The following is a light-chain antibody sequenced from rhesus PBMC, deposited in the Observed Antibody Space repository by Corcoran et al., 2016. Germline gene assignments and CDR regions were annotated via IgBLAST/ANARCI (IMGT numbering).Light chain of an antibody. CDR1: QSVSSY. CDR3: YQHSSGLT. CDR2: GAS. V-gene: IGKV3-10*01. Sequence: QVILTQSPATLSLSPGERATLSCRASQSVSSYLAWYQQKPGQAPRLLIYGASSRATGIPDRFSGRGCGTDLTLTISSLEPEDVGVYHCYQHSSGLTFGGGTKVEIK. J-gene: IGKJ4*01.